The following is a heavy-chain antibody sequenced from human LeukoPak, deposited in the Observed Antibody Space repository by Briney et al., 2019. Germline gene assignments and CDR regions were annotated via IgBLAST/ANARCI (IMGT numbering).Heavy chain of an antibody. CDR2: IYYSGST. V-gene: IGHV4-30-4*01. CDR3: ARTRITMVRGSYYNFWFDP. Sequence: PSETLSLTCTVSGGSISSGDYYWSWIRQPPGKGLEWIGYIYYSGSTYYNPSLKSRVTISVDTSKNQFSLKLSSVTAADTAVHYCARTRITMVRGSYYNFWFDPWGQGTLVTVSS. D-gene: IGHD3-10*01. CDR1: GGSISSGDYY. J-gene: IGHJ5*02.